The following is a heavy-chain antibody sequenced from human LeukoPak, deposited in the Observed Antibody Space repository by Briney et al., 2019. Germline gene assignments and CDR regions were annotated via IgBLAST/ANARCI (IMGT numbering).Heavy chain of an antibody. J-gene: IGHJ3*02. CDR1: GYTFTGYY. V-gene: IGHV1-2*02. D-gene: IGHD6-6*01. Sequence: ASVKVSCKASGYTFTGYYMHWVRQASGQGLEWMGWINPNSGGTNYAQKFQGRVTMTRDTSISTAYMELSRLRSDDTAVYYCARESSIAARQGAFDIWGQGTMVTVSS. CDR3: ARESSIAARQGAFDI. CDR2: INPNSGGT.